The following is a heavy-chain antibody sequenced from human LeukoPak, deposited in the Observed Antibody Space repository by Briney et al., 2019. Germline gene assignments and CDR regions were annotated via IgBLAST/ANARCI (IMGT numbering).Heavy chain of an antibody. CDR3: ARDDYGDYVFDY. CDR2: INSDGSGT. Sequence: PGGSLRLSCAASGFTFSSYWMHWVRQAPGKGLVWVSRINSDGSGTSYADSVKGRFTISRDNAKNTLYLQMNSLRAEDTAVYYCARDDYGDYVFDYWGQGTLVTVSS. J-gene: IGHJ4*02. D-gene: IGHD4-17*01. V-gene: IGHV3-74*01. CDR1: GFTFSSYW.